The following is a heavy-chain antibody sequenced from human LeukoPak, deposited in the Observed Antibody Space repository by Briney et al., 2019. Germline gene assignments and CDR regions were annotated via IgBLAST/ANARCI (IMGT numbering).Heavy chain of an antibody. J-gene: IGHJ3*02. Sequence: GGSLRLSCAASGFTFSSYSMNWVRQAPGKGLEWVSSISSSSSYIYYADSVKGRFTISRDNAKNSLYLQMNSLRAEDTALYYCAKDILRLRLRVLGAAFDIWGQGAMVTVSS. CDR3: AKDILRLRLRVLGAAFDI. CDR1: GFTFSSYS. V-gene: IGHV3-21*04. D-gene: IGHD5-12*01. CDR2: ISSSSSYI.